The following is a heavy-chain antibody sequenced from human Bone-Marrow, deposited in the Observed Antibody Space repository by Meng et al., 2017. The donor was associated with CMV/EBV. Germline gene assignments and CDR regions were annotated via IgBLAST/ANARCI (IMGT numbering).Heavy chain of an antibody. CDR1: GFTFSSYW. V-gene: IGHV3-7*01. Sequence: LSLTCAASGFTFSSYWMSWVRQAPGKGLEWVANIKQDGSEKYYVDSVKGRFTISRDNAKNSLYLQMNSLRAEDTAVYYCARDVVVIPAAIYYGMDVWGQGTTVTVSS. D-gene: IGHD2-2*01. CDR3: ARDVVVIPAAIYYGMDV. CDR2: IKQDGSEK. J-gene: IGHJ6*02.